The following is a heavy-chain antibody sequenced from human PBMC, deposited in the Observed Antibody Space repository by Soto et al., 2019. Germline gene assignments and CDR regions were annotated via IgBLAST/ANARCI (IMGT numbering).Heavy chain of an antibody. Sequence: QLQLQESGPGLVKPSETLSLTCTVSGGSISSSSYYWGWIRQPPGKGLEWIGSIYYSGSTYYNPSLKSRVTVSVNPSKNQFSLKLSSVTDAATAVYSCARDGRKKQGWFDPWGQGTLVTVSS. V-gene: IGHV4-39*02. CDR2: IYYSGST. D-gene: IGHD1-1*01. CDR1: GGSISSSSYY. CDR3: ARDGRKKQGWFDP. J-gene: IGHJ5*02.